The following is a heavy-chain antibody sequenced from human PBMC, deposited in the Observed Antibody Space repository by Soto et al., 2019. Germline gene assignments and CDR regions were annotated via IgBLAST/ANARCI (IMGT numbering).Heavy chain of an antibody. D-gene: IGHD2-2*01. Sequence: PGGSLRLSCSASGFTFGGYAMNWVRQAPGTGLDWVSAVSGDGGSAYYADSVKGRFTISRDNSINTLYLQMNSLRAEDTAVYYCARGGFCNSDACYPLFQRWGQGALVTVSS. CDR1: GFTFGGYA. V-gene: IGHV3-23*01. CDR3: ARGGFCNSDACYPLFQR. CDR2: VSGDGGSA. J-gene: IGHJ1*01.